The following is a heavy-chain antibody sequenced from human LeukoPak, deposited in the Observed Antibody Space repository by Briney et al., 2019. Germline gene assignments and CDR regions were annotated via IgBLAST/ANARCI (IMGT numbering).Heavy chain of an antibody. D-gene: IGHD6-13*01. CDR1: GGSSSSISYY. J-gene: IGHJ3*02. CDR3: ARLGSSWYSAFDI. Sequence: PSETLSLTCTVSGGSSSSISYYWGGIRQPPGKGLEWIGTIYYDGSTFYNPSLKSRVTISVDTSKNHLSLKLNSVTAADTAVYYCARLGSSWYSAFDIWGQGAMVTVSS. V-gene: IGHV4-39*02. CDR2: IYYDGST.